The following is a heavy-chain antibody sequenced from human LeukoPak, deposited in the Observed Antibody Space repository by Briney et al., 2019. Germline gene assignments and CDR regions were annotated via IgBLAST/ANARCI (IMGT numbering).Heavy chain of an antibody. CDR2: IYPGDSDT. J-gene: IGHJ6*03. V-gene: IGHV5-51*01. Sequence: AGESLKISCKHSEYSFPNYCIGWVRQMPGKGLEWMGIIYPGDSDTRYSPSFQGQVTISADKSISTAYLQWSSLKASDTAMYYCARRDRYYYYMDVWGKGTTVTISS. CDR1: EYSFPNYC. CDR3: ARRDRYYYYMDV.